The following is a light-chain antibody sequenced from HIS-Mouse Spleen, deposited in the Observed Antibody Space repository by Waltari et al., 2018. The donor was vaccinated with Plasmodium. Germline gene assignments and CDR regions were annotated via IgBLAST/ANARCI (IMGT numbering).Light chain of an antibody. Sequence: SYELTQPPSVSVSPGQTARTPCSGDELPKKYADWYQQKSGQDPVLVIYEDSKRPSGIPERFSGSSSMTMSTVTISVAQVEDEADYYCYSTDSSGNHRVFGGGTKLTVL. V-gene: IGLV3-10*01. J-gene: IGLJ3*02. CDR2: EDS. CDR3: YSTDSSGNHRV. CDR1: ELPKKY.